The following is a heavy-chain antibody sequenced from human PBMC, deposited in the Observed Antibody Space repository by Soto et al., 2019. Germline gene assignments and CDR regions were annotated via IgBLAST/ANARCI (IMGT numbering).Heavy chain of an antibody. CDR2: ISDSGGTT. CDR1: GFTFSSYA. J-gene: IGHJ4*02. V-gene: IGHV3-23*01. CDR3: ARSTRPRGSRYFDY. Sequence: SLRLSCAASGFTFSSYAMTWVRQAPGKGLEWVSTISDSGGTTYYADSVKGRFTISRDNSKNTLYLQMNSLRAEDTAVYYCARSTRPRGSRYFDYWGQGTLVTVSS. D-gene: IGHD6-6*01.